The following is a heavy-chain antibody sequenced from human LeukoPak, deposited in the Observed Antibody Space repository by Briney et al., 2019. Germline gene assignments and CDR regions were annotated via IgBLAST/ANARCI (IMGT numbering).Heavy chain of an antibody. CDR1: GGTFSSYA. CDR3: AREDTYYDFWSGYTMDV. CDR2: IIPILGIA. J-gene: IGHJ6*02. D-gene: IGHD3-3*01. Sequence: SVKVSCKASGGTFSSYAIRWVRQAPGQGLEWMGRIIPILGIANYAQKFQGRVTITADKSTSTAYMELSSLRSEDTAVYYCAREDTYYDFWSGYTMDVWGQGTTVTVSS. V-gene: IGHV1-69*04.